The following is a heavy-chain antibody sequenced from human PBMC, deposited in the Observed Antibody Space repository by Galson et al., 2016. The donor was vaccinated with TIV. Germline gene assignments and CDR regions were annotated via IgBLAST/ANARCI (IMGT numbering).Heavy chain of an antibody. D-gene: IGHD2-15*01. V-gene: IGHV3-9*01. J-gene: IGHJ6*02. CDR3: VKDMRRGCDGVNCYTYYFYFYGLDV. CDR1: GFGFADYA. Sequence: SLRLPCAASGFGFADYAMHWIRQAPGKGLEWVSGISWNGGNVGYADSVKGRFTISRDNRENFVFLQMNSLRAEDTALYYCVKDMRRGCDGVNCYTYYFYFYGLDVWGQGTSVTVSS. CDR2: ISWNGGNV.